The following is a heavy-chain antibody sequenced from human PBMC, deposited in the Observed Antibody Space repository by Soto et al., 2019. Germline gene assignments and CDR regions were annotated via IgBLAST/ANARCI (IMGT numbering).Heavy chain of an antibody. CDR1: GFTFSSYA. Sequence: PGGSLRLSCAASGFTFSSYAMHWVRQAPGKGLEWVAVISYDGSNKYYADSVKGRFTISRDNSKNTLYLQMNSLRAEDTAVYYCARDSAVLRYFDWFARSDAFDIWGQGTMVTVSS. CDR3: ARDSAVLRYFDWFARSDAFDI. V-gene: IGHV3-30-3*01. CDR2: ISYDGSNK. D-gene: IGHD3-9*01. J-gene: IGHJ3*02.